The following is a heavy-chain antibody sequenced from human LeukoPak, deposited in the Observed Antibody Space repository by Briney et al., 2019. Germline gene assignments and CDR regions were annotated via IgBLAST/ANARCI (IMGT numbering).Heavy chain of an antibody. CDR2: INHSGST. CDR1: GGSFSGYY. V-gene: IGHV4-34*01. CDR3: ARGKKGYYYDSSGYYGTRPPDY. Sequence: SETLSLTCAVYGGSFSGYYWSWIRQPPGKGLEWIGEINHSGSTNYNPSLKSRVTISVDTSKNQFSLKLSSVTAADTAVYYCARGKKGYYYDSSGYYGTRPPDYWGQGTLVTVSS. J-gene: IGHJ4*02. D-gene: IGHD3-22*01.